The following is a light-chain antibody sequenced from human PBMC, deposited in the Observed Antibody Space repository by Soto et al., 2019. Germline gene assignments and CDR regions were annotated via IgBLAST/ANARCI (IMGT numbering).Light chain of an antibody. CDR1: QSVFSN. V-gene: IGKV3-15*01. Sequence: EIVMTQSPVTLSVSPGERVTLSCRASQSVFSNLAWYQQRPGQAPRLLIYGASNRATGIPARFSGSGSGTDFTPTISSLQSEDFAVYYCQQCNNWPLTFGQGTKVEIK. J-gene: IGKJ1*01. CDR3: QQCNNWPLT. CDR2: GAS.